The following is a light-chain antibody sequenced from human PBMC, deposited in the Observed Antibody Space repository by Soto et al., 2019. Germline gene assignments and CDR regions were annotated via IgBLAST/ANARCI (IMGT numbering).Light chain of an antibody. CDR2: WAS. J-gene: IGKJ1*01. CDR3: QQYYTNSWS. CDR1: QSVLYSSNNKNY. V-gene: IGKV4-1*01. Sequence: DIVMTQSPDSLAVSLGERATINCKSSQSVLYSSNNKNYLAWYQHKPGQPPKMLIYWASIRESGVPDRFSGSGSGTDFTLTISSLQSEDVAVYYCQQYYTNSWSFGQGTKVDNK.